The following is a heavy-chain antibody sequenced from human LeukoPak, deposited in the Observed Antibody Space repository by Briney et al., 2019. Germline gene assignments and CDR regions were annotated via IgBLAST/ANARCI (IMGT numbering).Heavy chain of an antibody. CDR2: ISSSGSTI. Sequence: GGSLRPSCAASGFTFSSYEMNWVRQAPGKGLEWVSYISSSGSTIYYADSVKGRFTISRDNAKNSLYLQMNSLRAEDTAVYYCARDSTHDYGDYPTGFDAWGQGTLGTVSA. D-gene: IGHD4-17*01. CDR3: ARDSTHDYGDYPTGFDA. CDR1: GFTFSSYE. J-gene: IGHJ5*02. V-gene: IGHV3-48*03.